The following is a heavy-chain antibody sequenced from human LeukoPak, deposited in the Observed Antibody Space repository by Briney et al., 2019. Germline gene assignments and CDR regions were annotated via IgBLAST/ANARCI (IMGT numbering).Heavy chain of an antibody. CDR2: ISYDGSNK. Sequence: GGSLRLSCAASGFTFSSYAMHWVRQAPGKGLEWVAVISYDGSNKYYADSVKGRFTISRDNSKNTLYLQMNSLRAEDTAVYYCAKDEFRRKNYYDYLYYYGMDVWGQGTTVTVSS. D-gene: IGHD3-10*01. J-gene: IGHJ6*02. CDR1: GFTFSSYA. CDR3: AKDEFRRKNYYDYLYYYGMDV. V-gene: IGHV3-30*04.